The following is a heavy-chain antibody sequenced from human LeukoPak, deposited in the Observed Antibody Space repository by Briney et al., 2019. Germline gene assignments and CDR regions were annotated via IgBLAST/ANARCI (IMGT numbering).Heavy chain of an antibody. J-gene: IGHJ4*02. CDR2: IHSDGST. V-gene: IGHV3-66*01. D-gene: IGHD6-13*01. CDR1: GFTVSNNY. CDR3: PLSSSWPGYFDY. Sequence: PGGSLRLSCAASGFTVSNNYMSWVRQAPGKGLEWVSAIHSDGSTFYADSVKGRFTISRDNSKNTLYLQMNSLRVEDTAMYYCPLSSSWPGYFDYWGQGTLVTVSS.